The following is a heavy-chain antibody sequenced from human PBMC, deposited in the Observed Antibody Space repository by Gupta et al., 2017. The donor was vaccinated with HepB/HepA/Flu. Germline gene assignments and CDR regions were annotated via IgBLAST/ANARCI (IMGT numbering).Heavy chain of an antibody. D-gene: IGHD2-2*01. J-gene: IGHJ4*02. CDR3: ARIHCDTTGCFYFDY. Sequence: QVQLQESGPGLVEPSGALSLTCAVSGDSISSTHWWTWVRQPPEKGLEWIGEIYHSGASHYNPSLKSRVTISLDKSKNQFSLTLSSVSAADTAVYYCARIHCDTTGCFYFDYWGQGTLVTVSS. CDR2: IYHSGAS. V-gene: IGHV4-4*02. CDR1: GDSISSTHW.